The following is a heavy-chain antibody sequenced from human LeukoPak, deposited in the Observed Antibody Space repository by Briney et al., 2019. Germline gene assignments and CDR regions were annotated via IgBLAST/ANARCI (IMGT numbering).Heavy chain of an antibody. J-gene: IGHJ4*02. Sequence: PGGSLRLSCAASGFTFSSYAKHWVRQAPGKGLEWVAVISYDGSNKYYADSVKGRFTISRDNSKNTLYLQMNSLRAEDTAVYYCARAPIEQQLAYFDYWGQGTLVTVSS. CDR3: ARAPIEQQLAYFDY. V-gene: IGHV3-30-3*01. CDR1: GFTFSSYA. CDR2: ISYDGSNK. D-gene: IGHD6-13*01.